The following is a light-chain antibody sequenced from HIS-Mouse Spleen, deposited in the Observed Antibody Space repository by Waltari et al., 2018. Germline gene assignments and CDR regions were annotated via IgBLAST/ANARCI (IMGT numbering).Light chain of an antibody. CDR3: QQRSNWPPRWT. Sequence: EIVLTQSPATLSLSPGERATLPCRASQSVSSYLAWYQQKPGPAPRLLLYDASNRATGIPARFSGSGSGTDFTLTISSLEPEDFAVYYCQQRSNWPPRWTFGQGTKVEIK. J-gene: IGKJ1*01. CDR1: QSVSSY. V-gene: IGKV3-11*01. CDR2: DAS.